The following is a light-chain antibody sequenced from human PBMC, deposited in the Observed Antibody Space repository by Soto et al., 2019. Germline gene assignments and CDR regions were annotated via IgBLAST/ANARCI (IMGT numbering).Light chain of an antibody. CDR1: QSVSNNF. CDR2: GAS. CDR3: QQYGGSPIT. Sequence: EIVLTQSPGTLSLSPGERATLSCMASQSVSNNFLAWYQQKPGQAPKFLIYGASSRATGTPDRFSGTGSGTDFTLTISRLEPEDFAVYYCQQYGGSPITFGQGTRLEIK. V-gene: IGKV3-20*01. J-gene: IGKJ5*01.